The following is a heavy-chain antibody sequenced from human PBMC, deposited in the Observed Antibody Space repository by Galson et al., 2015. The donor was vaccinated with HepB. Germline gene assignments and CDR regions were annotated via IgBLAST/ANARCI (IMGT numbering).Heavy chain of an antibody. CDR1: GFTFSSYW. V-gene: IGHV3-7*03. CDR3: ARGAYSSYLPFDY. CDR2: IKQDGSEK. Sequence: SLRLSCAASGFTFSSYWMSWVRQAPGKGLEWVSNIKQDGSEKYYVDSVKGRFTISRDNAKNSLYLQMNSLRAEDTAVYYCARGAYSSYLPFDYLGQGTLVTVSS. J-gene: IGHJ4*02. D-gene: IGHD6-6*01.